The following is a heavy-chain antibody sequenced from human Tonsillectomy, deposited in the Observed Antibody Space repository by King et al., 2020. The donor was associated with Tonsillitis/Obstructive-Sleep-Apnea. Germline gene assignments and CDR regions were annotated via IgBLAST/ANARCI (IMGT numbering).Heavy chain of an antibody. CDR3: AKGQDCRSTSCYSGLGYYYYYYLDV. V-gene: IGHV3-21*01. CDR2: ISSSSSYI. CDR1: GFTFSSYS. J-gene: IGHJ6*03. D-gene: IGHD2-2*01. Sequence: VQLVESGGGLVKPGGSLRLSCAASGFTFSSYSMNWVRQAPGKGLEWVSSISSSSSYIYYADSVKGRFTISRDNAKNSLYLQMNSLSAEDTAVYYCAKGQDCRSTSCYSGLGYYYYYYLDVWGKGTTVTVSS.